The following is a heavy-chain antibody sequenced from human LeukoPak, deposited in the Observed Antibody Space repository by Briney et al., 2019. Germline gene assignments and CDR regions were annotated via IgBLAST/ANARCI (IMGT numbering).Heavy chain of an antibody. Sequence: ALVKVSCKTSGYIFTSYGISWVRQAPGQGLEWMGWISAYNGNTDSAQERQGRVTMTTDASTSTAYMELRSLRSDDTAVYYCARGGYYYGSSGYDDAFDIWGQGTMVTVSS. J-gene: IGHJ3*02. CDR1: GYIFTSYG. CDR3: ARGGYYYGSSGYDDAFDI. V-gene: IGHV1-18*04. D-gene: IGHD3-22*01. CDR2: ISAYNGNT.